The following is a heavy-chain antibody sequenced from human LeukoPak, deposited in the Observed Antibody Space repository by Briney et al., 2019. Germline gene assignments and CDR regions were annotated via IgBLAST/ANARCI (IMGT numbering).Heavy chain of an antibody. V-gene: IGHV1-69*04. J-gene: IGHJ4*02. Sequence: SVKVSCKASGGTFSSYTISWVRQAPGQGLEWMGRTIPILGIANYAQKFQGRVTITADKSTSTAYMELSSLRSEDTAVYYCARETGGLYYFDYWGQGTLVTVSS. CDR3: ARETGGLYYFDY. D-gene: IGHD7-27*01. CDR1: GGTFSSYT. CDR2: TIPILGIA.